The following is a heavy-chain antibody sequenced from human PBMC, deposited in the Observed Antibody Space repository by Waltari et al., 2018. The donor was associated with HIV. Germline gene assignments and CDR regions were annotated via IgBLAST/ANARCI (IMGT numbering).Heavy chain of an antibody. CDR2: FDPEDGET. CDR3: ATDVCVTGTPRGTCD. D-gene: IGHD3-16*01. J-gene: IGHJ4*02. V-gene: IGHV1-24*01. CDR1: GILVTTLS. Sequence: QLAQPAAAVKKPGASVRDSCEVAGILVTTLSIHWVRQTPEKRLEWMGQFDPEDGETTYAQKFQGRVTMTQDTSTNTAYLELSSLRSEDTAVFYCATDVCVTGTPRGTCDWGQGTLVTVSS.